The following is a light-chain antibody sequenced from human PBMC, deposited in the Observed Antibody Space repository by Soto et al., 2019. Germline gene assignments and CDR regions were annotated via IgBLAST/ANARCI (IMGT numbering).Light chain of an antibody. Sequence: DIQVTQSPSTLSASVGDRVTITCRASQSISSWLAWYQQKPGTAPKVLIYMASNLESGVPSRFSGSGSGTEFTLTISSLQPEDFAIYYCQQYNSFPNTFGQGTKLEIE. CDR2: MAS. V-gene: IGKV1-5*03. CDR3: QQYNSFPNT. J-gene: IGKJ2*01. CDR1: QSISSW.